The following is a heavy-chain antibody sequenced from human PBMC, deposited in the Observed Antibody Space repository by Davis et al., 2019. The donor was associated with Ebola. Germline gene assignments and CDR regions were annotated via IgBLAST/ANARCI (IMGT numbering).Heavy chain of an antibody. Sequence: PSETLSLTCTVSGVSISRHYWSWIRQPPGKGLEWIGIIYDSGRTNYNPSLKSRVTISGDTSKNQFFLKLTSVTAADTAVYYCVRFGRGAYWGQGTLVTVSS. CDR1: GVSISRHY. CDR2: IYDSGRT. D-gene: IGHD3-16*01. CDR3: VRFGRGAY. V-gene: IGHV4-59*11. J-gene: IGHJ4*02.